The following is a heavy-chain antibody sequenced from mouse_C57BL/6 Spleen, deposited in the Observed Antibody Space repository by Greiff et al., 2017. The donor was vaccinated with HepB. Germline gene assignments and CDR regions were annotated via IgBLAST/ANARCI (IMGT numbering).Heavy chain of an antibody. CDR2: IDPETGGT. D-gene: IGHD1-1*02. Sequence: QVQLQQSGAELVRPGASVTLSCKASGYTFTDYEMHWVKQTPVHGLEWIGAIDPETGGTAYNQKFKGKAILTADKSSSTAYMELRSLTSEDSAVYYCTRYMEGAMDYWGQGTSVTVSS. CDR3: TRYMEGAMDY. CDR1: GYTFTDYE. J-gene: IGHJ4*01. V-gene: IGHV1-15*01.